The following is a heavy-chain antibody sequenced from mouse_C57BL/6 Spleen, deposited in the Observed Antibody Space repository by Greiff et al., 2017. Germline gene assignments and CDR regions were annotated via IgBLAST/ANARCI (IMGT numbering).Heavy chain of an antibody. D-gene: IGHD1-1*01. Sequence: VQLQQPGAELVKPGASVKLSCKASGYTFTSYWMHWVKQRPGRGLEWIGRIDPNSGGTKYNEKFKSKATLTVDKPSSTAYMQLSSLTSEDSAVYYCARGRPSVSSQTPSFAYWGQGTLVTVSA. CDR3: ARGRPSVSSQTPSFAY. CDR2: IDPNSGGT. CDR1: GYTFTSYW. V-gene: IGHV1-72*01. J-gene: IGHJ3*01.